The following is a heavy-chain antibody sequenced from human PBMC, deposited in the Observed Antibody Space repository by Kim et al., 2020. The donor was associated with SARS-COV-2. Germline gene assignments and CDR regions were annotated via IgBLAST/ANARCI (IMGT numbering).Heavy chain of an antibody. CDR3: AKAGFYDSSGYYDY. V-gene: IGHV3-30*02. D-gene: IGHD3-22*01. J-gene: IGHJ4*02. Sequence: DSVKGRFTISRDNSKNTLYLQMNSLRAEDTAVYYCAKAGFYDSSGYYDYWGQGTLVTVSS.